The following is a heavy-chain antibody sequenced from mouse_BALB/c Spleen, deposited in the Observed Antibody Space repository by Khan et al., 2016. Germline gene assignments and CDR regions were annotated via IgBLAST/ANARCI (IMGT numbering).Heavy chain of an antibody. J-gene: IGHJ4*01. CDR2: INTYTGET. D-gene: IGHD2-12*01. CDR1: GYTFTNYG. V-gene: IGHV9-3-1*01. Sequence: QIQLVQSGPELKKPGETVKISCKASGYTFTNYGMNWVKQAPGKGLKWMGWINTYTGETTYADDFKGRFAFSLENSASTAYLQINNLKNEDTATYFCAAYDKDAMDYWGQGTTVTVSS. CDR3: AAYDKDAMDY.